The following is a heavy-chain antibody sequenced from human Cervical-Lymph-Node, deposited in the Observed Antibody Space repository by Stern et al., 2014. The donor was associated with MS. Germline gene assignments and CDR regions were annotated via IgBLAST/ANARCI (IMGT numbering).Heavy chain of an antibody. CDR3: AGAIGKYELLESFDM. CDR2: IYYSGTT. CDR1: GASVGGGDWY. D-gene: IGHD1-1*01. J-gene: IGHJ3*02. V-gene: IGHV4-30-4*01. Sequence: QVQLVESGPGLVKPSQTLSLACAVSGASVGGGDWYWSWIRQPPGKGLEWLGHIYYSGTTYYKPSLKSRLIISLDKSKNQFSLNLTSVTAADTAVYYCAGAIGKYELLESFDMWGQGTMVTVSS.